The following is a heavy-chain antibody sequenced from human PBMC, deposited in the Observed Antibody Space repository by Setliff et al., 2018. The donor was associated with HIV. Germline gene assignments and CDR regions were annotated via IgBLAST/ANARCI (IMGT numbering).Heavy chain of an antibody. CDR3: ARGGWYREYFQH. CDR2: ISYDGTYK. D-gene: IGHD6-19*01. Sequence: GGSLRLSCAASRFTFSSYAMSWVRQAPGKGLEWVAVISYDGTYKYYADSVKGRFTISRDNSKNTMYLHMNSLTTEDTAVYYCARGGWYREYFQHWGQGTLVTVSS. V-gene: IGHV3-30-3*01. CDR1: RFTFSSYA. J-gene: IGHJ1*01.